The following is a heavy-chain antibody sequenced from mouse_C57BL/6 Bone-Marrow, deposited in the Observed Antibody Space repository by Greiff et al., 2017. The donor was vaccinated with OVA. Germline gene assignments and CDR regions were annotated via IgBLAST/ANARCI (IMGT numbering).Heavy chain of an antibody. J-gene: IGHJ2*01. Sequence: QVQLQQPGAEPVKPGASVKLSCKASGYTFTSYWMQWVKQRPGQGLEWIGEIDPSDSYTNYNQKFKGKATLTVDTSSSTAYMQLSSLTSEDSAVYYCARWAAQARWGQGTTLTVSS. CDR3: ARWAAQAR. D-gene: IGHD3-2*02. CDR1: GYTFTSYW. V-gene: IGHV1-50*01. CDR2: IDPSDSYT.